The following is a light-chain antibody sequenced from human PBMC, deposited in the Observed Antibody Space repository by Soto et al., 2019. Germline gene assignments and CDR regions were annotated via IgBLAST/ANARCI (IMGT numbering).Light chain of an antibody. CDR3: QQYGSPGT. V-gene: IGKV3-20*01. CDR1: QSVSNNY. Sequence: EIVLTQSPGTLSLSPGERATLSCRASQSVSNNYLAWYQQKPGQAPRLLIYGASNRATGIQDRFSGSGSGTDFTLTISRLEPEDFAVYYCQQYGSPGTFGQGTKVEIK. J-gene: IGKJ1*01. CDR2: GAS.